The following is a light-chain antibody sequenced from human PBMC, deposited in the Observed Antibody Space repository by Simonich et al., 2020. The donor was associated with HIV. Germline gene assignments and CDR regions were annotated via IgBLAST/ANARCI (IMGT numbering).Light chain of an antibody. Sequence: DIVMTQSPDSLDVSLGERATINCKSSRNILYSSNNKNYLAWYQQKPGQPPNLLIYWASTRESGVPDRFSASGSGTDFTLTISSLQAEDVAVYYCQQYYTTPPTFGQGTKVEIK. CDR1: RNILYSSNNKNY. J-gene: IGKJ1*01. CDR2: WAS. V-gene: IGKV4-1*01. CDR3: QQYYTTPPT.